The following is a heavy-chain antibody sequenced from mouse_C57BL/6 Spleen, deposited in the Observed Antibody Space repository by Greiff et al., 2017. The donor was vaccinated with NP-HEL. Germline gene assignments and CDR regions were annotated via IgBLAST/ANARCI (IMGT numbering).Heavy chain of an antibody. CDR2: IHPNSGST. V-gene: IGHV1-64*01. CDR1: GYTFTSYW. J-gene: IGHJ4*01. CDR3: ARDSNRYYYAMDD. Sequence: QVQLQQPGAELVKPGASVKLSCKASGYTFTSYWMHWVKQRPGQGLEWIGMIHPNSGSTNYNEKFKSKATLTVDKSSSTAYMQLSSLTSEDSAVYYCARDSNRYYYAMDDWGQGTSVTVSS. D-gene: IGHD2-5*01.